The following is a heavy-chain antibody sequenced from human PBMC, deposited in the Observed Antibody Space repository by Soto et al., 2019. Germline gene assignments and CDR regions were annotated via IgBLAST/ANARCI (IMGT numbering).Heavy chain of an antibody. Sequence: TSETLSLTCAVYGGFLSESYWTWIRQPPGKGLEWIGEINHVGGTNYNPSLRSRVTMSVDTSQNQFSLRLISVTAADTAMYFCVRVRYQLPSSVLWLDPWGQGTPVTVSS. CDR1: GGFLSESY. CDR2: INHVGGT. CDR3: VRVRYQLPSSVLWLDP. J-gene: IGHJ5*02. V-gene: IGHV4-34*01. D-gene: IGHD3-16*01.